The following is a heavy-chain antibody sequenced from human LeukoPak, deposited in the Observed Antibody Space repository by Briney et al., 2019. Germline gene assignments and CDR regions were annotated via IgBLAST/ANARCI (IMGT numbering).Heavy chain of an antibody. V-gene: IGHV5-51*01. Sequence: GESLKISCKGSGYSFTGYWIGWVRQMPGKGLEWMGIIYPGDSDTRYSPSFQGQVTISADKSISTAYLQWSSLKASDTAMYYCARPYCSSTSCPLIAEYYFDYWGQGTLVTVSS. J-gene: IGHJ4*02. CDR3: ARPYCSSTSCPLIAEYYFDY. CDR2: IYPGDSDT. D-gene: IGHD2-2*01. CDR1: GYSFTGYW.